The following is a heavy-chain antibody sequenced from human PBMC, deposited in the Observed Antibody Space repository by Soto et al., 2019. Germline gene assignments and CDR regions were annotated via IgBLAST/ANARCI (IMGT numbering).Heavy chain of an antibody. J-gene: IGHJ5*02. CDR3: ARQTRSPES. CDR2: IKQDGSDK. Sequence: PGGSRRLSCAASGCTFSSYWMTWVRQAPGKGPECVANIKQDGSDKYYVDSVKGRFTISRDNAKNSLYLQMNSLRVEDTAVYYCARQTRSPESWGQGTLVTVSS. V-gene: IGHV3-7*03. CDR1: GCTFSSYW.